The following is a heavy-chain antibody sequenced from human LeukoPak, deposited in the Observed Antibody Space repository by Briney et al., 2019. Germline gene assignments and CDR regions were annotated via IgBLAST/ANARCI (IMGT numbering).Heavy chain of an antibody. CDR3: VRGRYSSGWYKDKNWFDP. J-gene: IGHJ5*02. CDR2: IYYSGST. V-gene: IGHV4-59*12. CDR1: GGSISSYY. D-gene: IGHD6-19*01. Sequence: SETLSLTCTVSGGSISSYYWSWIRQPPGRGLEWIGYIYYSGSTNYNPSLKSRATISVDTSKNQFSLKLSSVTAADTAVYYCVRGRYSSGWYKDKNWFDPWGQGTPVTVSS.